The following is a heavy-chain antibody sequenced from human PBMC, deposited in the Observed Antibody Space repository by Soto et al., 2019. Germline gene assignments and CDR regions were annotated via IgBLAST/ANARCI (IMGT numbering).Heavy chain of an antibody. CDR2: IIHGGST. D-gene: IGHD6-13*01. CDR3: AIVSSWYTPRCLEY. V-gene: IGHV4-34*12. J-gene: IGHJ4*02. CDR1: GESFIRYD. Sequence: PWDTLCFPGGVYGESFIRYDWSWIRKLPGKGLGWGGEIIHGGSTNYNPSLESRVTISVDTSKNQFSLKLTSVTAADTAVYYRAIVSSWYTPRCLEYLGQGSLVTVSS.